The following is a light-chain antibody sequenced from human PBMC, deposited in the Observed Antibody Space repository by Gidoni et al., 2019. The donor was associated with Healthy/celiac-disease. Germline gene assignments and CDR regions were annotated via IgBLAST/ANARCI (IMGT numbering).Light chain of an antibody. V-gene: IGKV1-39*01. Sequence: GDRVTITCRASQSISSYLNWYQQKPGKAPKLLIYAASSLQSGVPSRFSGSGSGTDFTLTISSLQPEDFATYYGQQSYSTLVTFGPGTKVDIK. CDR3: QQSYSTLVT. CDR2: AAS. CDR1: QSISSY. J-gene: IGKJ3*01.